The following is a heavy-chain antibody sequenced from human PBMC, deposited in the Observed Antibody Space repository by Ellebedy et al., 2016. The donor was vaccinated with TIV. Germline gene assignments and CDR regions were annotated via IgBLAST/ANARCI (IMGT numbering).Heavy chain of an antibody. Sequence: GESLKISCAASGFTFSGYTMNWVRQAPGKGLEWISYISYSGATTDYADPVKGRFTITRDNAKSSLYLQLNSLRAEDTAVYYCARDGGDALPGFSWGQGTLVTVSS. V-gene: IGHV3-48*04. CDR3: ARDGGDALPGFS. D-gene: IGHD3-16*01. J-gene: IGHJ5*02. CDR1: GFTFSGYT. CDR2: ISYSGATT.